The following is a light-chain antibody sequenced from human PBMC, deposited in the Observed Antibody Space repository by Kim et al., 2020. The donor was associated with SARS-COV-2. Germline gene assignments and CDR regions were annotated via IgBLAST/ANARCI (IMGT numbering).Light chain of an antibody. CDR3: SSYTSSSSLV. CDR2: VVT. J-gene: IGLJ3*02. Sequence: GQSVTISFTGTSSDIGGYNFVSWYQQHPGKAPKLMIYVVTSRPSGISKRFSGSKSGNTASLTISGLQAEDEADYYCSSYTSSSSLVFGGGTKVTVL. V-gene: IGLV2-14*03. CDR1: SSDIGGYNF.